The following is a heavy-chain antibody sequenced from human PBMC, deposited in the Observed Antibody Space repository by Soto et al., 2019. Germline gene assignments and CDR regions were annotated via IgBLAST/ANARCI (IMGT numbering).Heavy chain of an antibody. J-gene: IGHJ6*02. CDR3: ARDSVTRGYYYGMDV. D-gene: IGHD4-17*01. CDR2: IYSGGST. V-gene: IGHV3-53*01. CDR1: GFTVSSNY. Sequence: GGSLRLSCAASGFTVSSNYMSWVRQAPGKGLEWVSVIYSGGSTYYADSVKGRFTISRDNSKNTLYLQMNSLRAEDTAVYYCARDSVTRGYYYGMDVWGQGTTVTVSS.